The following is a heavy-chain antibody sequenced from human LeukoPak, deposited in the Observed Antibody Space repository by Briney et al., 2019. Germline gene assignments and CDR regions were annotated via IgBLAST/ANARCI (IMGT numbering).Heavy chain of an antibody. CDR3: ARVPGNYNYFYYYGVDV. V-gene: IGHV1-18*01. Sequence: GASVKVSCKASGYTFTNYGISWVRQAPGQGLEWMGWISPYNGNTNYAQKVQGRVTVTTDTSTTTAYMELRSLRSGDTAVYYCARVPGNYNYFYYYGVDVWGQGTTVTVSS. D-gene: IGHD5-24*01. CDR1: GYTFTNYG. J-gene: IGHJ6*02. CDR2: ISPYNGNT.